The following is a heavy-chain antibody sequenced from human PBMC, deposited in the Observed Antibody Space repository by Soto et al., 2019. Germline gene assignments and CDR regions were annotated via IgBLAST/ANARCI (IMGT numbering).Heavy chain of an antibody. Sequence: GGSLRLSCAASGFTFSSYAMSWVRQAPGKGLEWVSAISGSGGSTYYADSVKGRFTISRDNSKNTLYLQMNSLRAEDAAEYYSAIPGDDYGDYVPNYWGQGTLVTVSS. CDR3: AIPGDDYGDYVPNY. CDR2: ISGSGGST. V-gene: IGHV3-23*01. D-gene: IGHD4-17*01. CDR1: GFTFSSYA. J-gene: IGHJ4*02.